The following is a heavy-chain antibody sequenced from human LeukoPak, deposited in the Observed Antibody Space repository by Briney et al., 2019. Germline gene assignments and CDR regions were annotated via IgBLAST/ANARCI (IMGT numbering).Heavy chain of an antibody. D-gene: IGHD3-10*01. V-gene: IGHV3-21*01. CDR1: GFTSSSYS. CDR3: ARDHYGSGSGGSDY. J-gene: IGHJ4*02. Sequence: PGGSLRLSCAASGFTSSSYSMNWVRQAPGKGLEWVSSISSSSSYIYYADSVKGRFTISRDNAKNSLYLQMNSLRAEDTAVYYCARDHYGSGSGGSDYWGQGTLVTVSS. CDR2: ISSSSSYI.